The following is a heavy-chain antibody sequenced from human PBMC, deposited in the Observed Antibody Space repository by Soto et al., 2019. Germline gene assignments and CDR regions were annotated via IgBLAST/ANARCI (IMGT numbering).Heavy chain of an antibody. CDR2: IYYSGST. D-gene: IGHD2-2*01. Sequence: SETLSLTCTVSGGSISSSSYYWGWIRQPPGKGLEWIGSIYYSGSTYYNPSLKSRVTISVDTSKNQFSLKLSSVTAADTAVYYCARRRCISTSCYGFDYWGQGTLVTVSS. CDR1: GGSISSSSYY. CDR3: ARRRCISTSCYGFDY. J-gene: IGHJ4*02. V-gene: IGHV4-39*01.